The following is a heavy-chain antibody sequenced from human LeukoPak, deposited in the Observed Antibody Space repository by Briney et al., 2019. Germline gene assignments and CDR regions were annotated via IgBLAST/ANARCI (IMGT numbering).Heavy chain of an antibody. V-gene: IGHV4-34*01. CDR3: ARLTYYDFWSGYYTIPYYFDY. CDR1: GGSFSGYY. D-gene: IGHD3-3*01. Sequence: TSETLSLTCAVYGGSFSGYYWSWIRQPPGKGLEWIGEINHSGSTNYNPSLKSRVTISVDTSKNQFSLKLSSVTAADTAVYYCARLTYYDFWSGYYTIPYYFDYWGQGTLVTVSS. CDR2: INHSGST. J-gene: IGHJ4*02.